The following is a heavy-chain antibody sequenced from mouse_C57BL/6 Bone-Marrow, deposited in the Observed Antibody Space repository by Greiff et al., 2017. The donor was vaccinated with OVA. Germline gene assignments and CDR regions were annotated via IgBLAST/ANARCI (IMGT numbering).Heavy chain of an antibody. CDR3: ARHGVTRRYFDV. J-gene: IGHJ1*03. CDR2: ISSGGSYT. Sequence: DVKLVESGGGLVKPGGSLKLSCAASGFTFSSYGMSWVRQTPDKRLEWVATISSGGSYTYYPDSVKGRFTISRDNAKNTLYLQMSSLKSEDTAMYYCARHGVTRRYFDVWGTGTTVTVSS. V-gene: IGHV5-6*03. D-gene: IGHD2-12*01. CDR1: GFTFSSYG.